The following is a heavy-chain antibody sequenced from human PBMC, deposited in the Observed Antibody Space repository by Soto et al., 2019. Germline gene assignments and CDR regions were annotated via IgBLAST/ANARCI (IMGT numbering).Heavy chain of an antibody. CDR1: GFTFSSYG. J-gene: IGHJ4*02. D-gene: IGHD2-2*01. CDR3: AKGLSTNHDFPFDY. CDR2: ISYDGSNK. Sequence: QVQLVESGGGVVQPGRSLRLSCAASGFTFSSYGMHWVRQAPGKGLEWVAVISYDGSNKYYADSVKGRFTISRDNSTNTLYLQMNSLRAEDTAVYYCAKGLSTNHDFPFDYWGQGTLVTVSS. V-gene: IGHV3-30*18.